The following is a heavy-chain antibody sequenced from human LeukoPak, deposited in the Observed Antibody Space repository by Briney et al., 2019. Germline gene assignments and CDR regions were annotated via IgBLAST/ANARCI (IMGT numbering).Heavy chain of an antibody. D-gene: IGHD3-22*01. CDR3: ATVVFMGYSRDSSGYYLPYFDY. V-gene: IGHV1-24*01. CDR2: FDPEDGDT. CDR1: GYTLTELS. J-gene: IGHJ4*02. Sequence: ASVKVSCKVSGYTLTELSMHWLRQAPGKGLEWMGGFDPEDGDTIYAQKFQGRVTMTEDTSTDTAYMELSSLRSEDTAVYYCATVVFMGYSRDSSGYYLPYFDYWGQGTLVTVPS.